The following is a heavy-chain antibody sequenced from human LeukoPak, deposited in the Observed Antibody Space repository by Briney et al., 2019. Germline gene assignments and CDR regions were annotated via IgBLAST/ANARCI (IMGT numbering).Heavy chain of an antibody. Sequence: SQTLSLTCTASGGSISSGSYYWSWIRQPPGKGLEWIGYIYYSGSTNYNPSLKSRVTISVDTSKNQFSLKLSSVTAADTAVYYCARVAADYDILTGWTSFDYWGQGTLVTVSS. CDR1: GGSISSGSYY. J-gene: IGHJ4*02. D-gene: IGHD3-9*01. CDR3: ARVAADYDILTGWTSFDY. V-gene: IGHV4-61*01. CDR2: IYYSGST.